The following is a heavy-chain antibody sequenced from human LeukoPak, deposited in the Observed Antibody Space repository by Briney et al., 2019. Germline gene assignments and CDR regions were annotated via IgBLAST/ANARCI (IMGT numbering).Heavy chain of an antibody. V-gene: IGHV3-21*01. CDR3: ARDVRRDGNPLDP. J-gene: IGHJ5*02. Sequence: PGGSLRLSCAASGFTFTGYSMNWVRQAPGKGLEWVSSISSSSSYIHYADSVKGRFTISRDNAKNSLYLQMNSLRAEDTAVYYCARDVRRDGNPLDPWGQGTLVTVSS. D-gene: IGHD5-24*01. CDR2: ISSSSSYI. CDR1: GFTFTGYS.